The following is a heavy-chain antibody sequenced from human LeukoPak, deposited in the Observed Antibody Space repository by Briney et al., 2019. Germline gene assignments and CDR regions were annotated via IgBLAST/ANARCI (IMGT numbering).Heavy chain of an antibody. Sequence: SETLSLTCTVSGGSISSYYWSWIRQPPGKGLEWIGYIYYSGSTNYNPSLKSRVTISVDTSKNQFSLKLSSVTAADTAVYYCARVPTNYYDSSGSYAFDIWGQGTMVTVSS. CDR2: IYYSGST. J-gene: IGHJ3*02. CDR3: ARVPTNYYDSSGSYAFDI. V-gene: IGHV4-59*01. D-gene: IGHD3-22*01. CDR1: GGSISSYY.